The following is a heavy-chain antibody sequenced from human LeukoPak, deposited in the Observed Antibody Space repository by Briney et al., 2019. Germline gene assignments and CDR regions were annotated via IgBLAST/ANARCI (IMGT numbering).Heavy chain of an antibody. CDR3: AKGASGPLRYFDWSTYYFDY. CDR1: GFTFSSYA. V-gene: IGHV3-23*01. CDR2: ISGSGGST. Sequence: PGGSPRLSCAASGFTFSSYAMSWVRQAPGRGLEWVSAISGSGGSTYYADSVKGRFTISRDNSKNTLYLQMNSLRAEDTAVYYCAKGASGPLRYFDWSTYYFDYWGQGTLVTVSS. J-gene: IGHJ4*02. D-gene: IGHD3-9*01.